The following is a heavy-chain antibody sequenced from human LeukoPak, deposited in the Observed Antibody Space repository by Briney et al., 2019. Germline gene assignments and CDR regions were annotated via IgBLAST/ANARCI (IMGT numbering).Heavy chain of an antibody. D-gene: IGHD3-22*01. CDR3: GRDRTVYDSDGGAFDI. J-gene: IGHJ3*02. CDR1: GYTFTSYG. V-gene: IGHV1-18*01. Sequence: GASVKVSCKASGYTFTSYGISWVRQAPGQGLEWMGWISAYSGGTNYAQKFQGWVTMTRDTSMSTAYMELSRLRSDDTAVYYCGRDRTVYDSDGGAFDIWGQGTMVTVSS. CDR2: ISAYSGGT.